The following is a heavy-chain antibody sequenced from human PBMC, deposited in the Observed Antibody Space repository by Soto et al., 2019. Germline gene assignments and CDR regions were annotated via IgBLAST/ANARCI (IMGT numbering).Heavy chain of an antibody. J-gene: IGHJ4*02. V-gene: IGHV4-39*01. CDR1: GGSISSSSYY. D-gene: IGHD2-15*01. CDR2: IYYSGST. CDR3: ARPSIWKSSSAEGMLVDF. Sequence: QLQLQESGPGLVKPSETLSLTCTVSGGSISSSSYYWGWIRQPPGKGLEWIGSIYYSGSTYYNPSLKSRVTISLDTSKNQFSLKLSSVTAVDTAVYYCARPSIWKSSSAEGMLVDFWGQGTLVTVSS.